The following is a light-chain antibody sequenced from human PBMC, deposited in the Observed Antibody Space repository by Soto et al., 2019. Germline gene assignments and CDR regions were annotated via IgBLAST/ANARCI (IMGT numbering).Light chain of an antibody. J-gene: IGLJ1*01. Sequence: QSALTQPASVSGSPGQSITFSCTATSSDVGSFNYVSWYQHHPGKAPKLMIYEVTSRPSGVSNRFSGSKSGNTASLTISGLQAEDEADYYCVSYATSTTLYVFGSGTKVTVL. V-gene: IGLV2-14*01. CDR2: EVT. CDR3: VSYATSTTLYV. CDR1: SSDVGSFNY.